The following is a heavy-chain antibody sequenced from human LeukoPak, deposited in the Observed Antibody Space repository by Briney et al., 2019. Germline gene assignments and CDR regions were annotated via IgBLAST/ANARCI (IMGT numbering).Heavy chain of an antibody. Sequence: SETLSLTCTVSGGSISSYYWSWIRQPPGKGLEWIGYIYYSGSTNYNPSLKSRVTISVDTSKNQFSLKLRSVTAADTAVYYCARVHYCSGGSCYSGWFDPWGQGTLVTVSS. V-gene: IGHV4-59*01. CDR2: IYYSGST. CDR1: GGSISSYY. CDR3: ARVHYCSGGSCYSGWFDP. J-gene: IGHJ5*02. D-gene: IGHD2-15*01.